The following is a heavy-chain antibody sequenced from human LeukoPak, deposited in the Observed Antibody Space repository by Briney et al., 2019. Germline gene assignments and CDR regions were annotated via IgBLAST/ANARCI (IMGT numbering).Heavy chain of an antibody. Sequence: ASVKVSCKASGYTFTSYYMHWVRQAPGQGLEWMGWINPNSGGTNYAQKFQGRVTMTRDTSISTAYMELSRLRSDDTAVYYCARSDYDILTGSDYWGQGTLVTVSS. CDR1: GYTFTSYY. D-gene: IGHD3-9*01. CDR3: ARSDYDILTGSDY. CDR2: INPNSGGT. V-gene: IGHV1-2*02. J-gene: IGHJ4*02.